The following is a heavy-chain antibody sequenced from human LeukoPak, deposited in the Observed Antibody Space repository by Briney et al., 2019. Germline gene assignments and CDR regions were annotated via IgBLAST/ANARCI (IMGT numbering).Heavy chain of an antibody. CDR2: ISSNGGST. J-gene: IGHJ3*02. Sequence: GGSLRLSCAASGFTFSSYAMHWVRQAPGKGLEYVSAISSNGGSTYYANSVKGRFTISRDNSKNTLYLQMGSLRAEDMAVSYCARDSGDDAFDIWGQGTMVTVSS. D-gene: IGHD3-10*01. V-gene: IGHV3-64*01. CDR1: GFTFSSYA. CDR3: ARDSGDDAFDI.